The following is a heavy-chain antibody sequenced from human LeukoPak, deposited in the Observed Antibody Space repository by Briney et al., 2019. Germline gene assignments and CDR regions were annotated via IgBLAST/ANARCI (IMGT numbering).Heavy chain of an antibody. CDR2: ISTSGGTI. V-gene: IGHV3-48*03. CDR3: ARSGTDSNTSSGYPPFSYGMDV. Sequence: GGSLRLSCAASGFTFSNYEMNWVRQAPGKGLEWVSYISTSGGTIYYADSVKGRFTISRDNAKSSLYLQMNSLRAEDTAVYYCARSGTDSNTSSGYPPFSYGMDVWGQGTTVTVSS. CDR1: GFTFSNYE. J-gene: IGHJ6*02. D-gene: IGHD3-22*01.